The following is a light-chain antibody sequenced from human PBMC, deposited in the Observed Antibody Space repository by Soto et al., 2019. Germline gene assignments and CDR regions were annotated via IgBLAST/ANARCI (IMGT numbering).Light chain of an antibody. CDR1: RSDVGGYNF. CDR3: SSYTSSTTVV. Sequence: QSVLTQPASVSGSPGQSITISCTGTRSDVGGYNFVSWYQQHPGTAPKLMIYDVTNRPSGVSNRFSGSKSGNTASLTISGLQAEDEADYYCSSYTSSTTVVFGGGTKLTVL. CDR2: DVT. J-gene: IGLJ2*01. V-gene: IGLV2-14*01.